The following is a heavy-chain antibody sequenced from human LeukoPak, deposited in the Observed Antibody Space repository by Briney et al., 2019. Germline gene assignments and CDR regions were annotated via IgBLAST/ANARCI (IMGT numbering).Heavy chain of an antibody. D-gene: IGHD4-17*01. CDR1: GFTFSSYG. J-gene: IGHJ4*02. V-gene: IGHV3-30*19. Sequence: GGSLRLSCAASGFTFSSYGMHWVRQAPGKGLEWVAVIWYDGSNKYYADSVKGRFTISRDNSKSTLYLQMNSLRAEDTAVYYCARENGDYSYSFDYWGQETLVTVSS. CDR2: IWYDGSNK. CDR3: ARENGDYSYSFDY.